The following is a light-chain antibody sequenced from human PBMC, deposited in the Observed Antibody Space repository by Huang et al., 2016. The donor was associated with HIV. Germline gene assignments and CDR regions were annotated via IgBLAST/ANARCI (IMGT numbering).Light chain of an antibody. J-gene: IGKJ5*01. Sequence: IQLTQSPSSLSASVGDRVTITCRASQGIRSHVAWYQLKPGKAPKLLIYGASTLRSGVPSRFSGSGSGTDFTLTISSLQPDDFASYYSQQLNTYPITFGQGTRLEIK. CDR2: GAS. CDR3: QQLNTYPIT. V-gene: IGKV1-9*01. CDR1: QGIRSH.